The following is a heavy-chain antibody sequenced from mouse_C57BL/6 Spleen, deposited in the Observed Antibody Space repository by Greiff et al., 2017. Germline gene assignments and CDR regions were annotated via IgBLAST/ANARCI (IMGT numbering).Heavy chain of an antibody. CDR1: GYAFSSSW. D-gene: IGHD3-2*02. V-gene: IGHV1-82*01. CDR2: ISPGVGDT. Sequence: VMLVESGPELVKPGASVKISCKASGYAFSSSWLNWVKQRPGKGLEWIGRISPGVGDTNYNGKFKGKATLTADKSSSPAYMQLSSLPSADPPAFFCARRNSGDGYYCDMDYWGQGTSVTVSS. J-gene: IGHJ4*01. CDR3: ARRNSGDGYYCDMDY.